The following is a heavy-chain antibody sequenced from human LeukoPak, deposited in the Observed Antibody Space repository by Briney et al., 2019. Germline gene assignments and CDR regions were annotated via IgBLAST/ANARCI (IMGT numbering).Heavy chain of an antibody. V-gene: IGHV3-15*07. CDR1: GFTFSSYA. CDR2: IKSKTDGGTT. J-gene: IGHJ6*02. Sequence: GGSLRLSCAASGFTFSSYAMNWVRQAPGKGLEWVGRIKSKTDGGTTDYAAPVKGRFTISRDDSKNTLYLQMNSLKTEDSAVYYCTTSLPSYSSGWSYYYYGMDVWGQGTTVTVSS. D-gene: IGHD6-19*01. CDR3: TTSLPSYSSGWSYYYYGMDV.